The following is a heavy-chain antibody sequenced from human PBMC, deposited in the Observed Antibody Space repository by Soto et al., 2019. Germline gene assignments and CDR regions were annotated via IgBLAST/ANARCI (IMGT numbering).Heavy chain of an antibody. D-gene: IGHD3-9*01. Sequence: GASVKVSCKASGYTFTGYYMHWVRQAPGQGLEWMGWINPNSGGTNYAQKFQGWVTMTRDTSISTAYMELSSLRAEDTAVYSCARGEYDILTGYYQPYFFDYWGQGTLVTVSS. CDR2: INPNSGGT. V-gene: IGHV1-2*04. J-gene: IGHJ4*02. CDR3: ARGEYDILTGYYQPYFFDY. CDR1: GYTFTGYY.